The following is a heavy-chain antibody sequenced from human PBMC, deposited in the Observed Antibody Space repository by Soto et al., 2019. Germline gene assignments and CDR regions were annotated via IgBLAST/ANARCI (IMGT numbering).Heavy chain of an antibody. Sequence: GSSVKVSCKASGGTFSSYAVSWVRQAPGQGLEWMGGIIPIFGTANYAQKFQGRVTITADKSTSTAYMELSSLRSEDTAVYYCARGANYYDSSGYSYRFDPSCPGTLVSVSS. V-gene: IGHV1-69*06. J-gene: IGHJ5*02. CDR1: GGTFSSYA. CDR2: IIPIFGTA. D-gene: IGHD3-22*01. CDR3: ARGANYYDSSGYSYRFDP.